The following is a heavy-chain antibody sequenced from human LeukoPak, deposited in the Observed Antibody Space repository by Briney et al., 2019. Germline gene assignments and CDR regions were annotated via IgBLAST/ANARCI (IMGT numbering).Heavy chain of an antibody. D-gene: IGHD3-10*01. CDR2: IYTSGST. CDR1: GGSISSYY. V-gene: IGHV4-4*07. CDR3: ARAGGTMVRGPDVVLNWFDP. Sequence: SETLSLTCTVSGGSISSYYWSWIRQPAGKGLEWIGRIYTSGSTNYNPSLKSRVTISVDKSKNQFSLKLSSVTAADTAVYCCARAGGTMVRGPDVVLNWFDPWGQGTLVTVSS. J-gene: IGHJ5*02.